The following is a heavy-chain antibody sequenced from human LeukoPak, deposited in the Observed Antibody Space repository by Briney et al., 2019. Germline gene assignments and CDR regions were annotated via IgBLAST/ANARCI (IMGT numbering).Heavy chain of an antibody. CDR3: ASGRITGSHDWFDP. V-gene: IGHV1-8*03. CDR2: MNPNNGNT. D-gene: IGHD1-20*01. CDR1: GYTFTRYD. Sequence: ASVKVSCKASGYTFTRYDMNWVRQATGQGREWMGWMNPNNGNTVYTQKFQGRVTITRKTSISTAYMELSSLRSEDTAVYYCASGRITGSHDWFDPWRQGTLVTVCS. J-gene: IGHJ5*02.